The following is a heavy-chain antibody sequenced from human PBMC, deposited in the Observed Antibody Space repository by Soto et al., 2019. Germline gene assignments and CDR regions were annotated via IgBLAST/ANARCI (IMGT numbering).Heavy chain of an antibody. CDR2: ISGSGGST. Sequence: HPGGSLRLSCAASGFTFSSYAMSWVRQAPGKGLEWVSAISGSGGSTYYADSVKGRFTISRDNSKNTLYLQMNSLRAEDTAVYYCAKAHYDYIWGSYRTTWFDPWGQGTLVTVSS. CDR1: GFTFSSYA. V-gene: IGHV3-23*01. J-gene: IGHJ5*02. CDR3: AKAHYDYIWGSYRTTWFDP. D-gene: IGHD3-16*02.